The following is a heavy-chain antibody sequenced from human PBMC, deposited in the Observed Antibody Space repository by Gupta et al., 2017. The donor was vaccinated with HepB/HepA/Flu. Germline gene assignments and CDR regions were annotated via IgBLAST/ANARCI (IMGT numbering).Heavy chain of an antibody. CDR1: GFTFRSHA. CDR2: TRPSGGST. V-gene: IGHV3-23*01. Sequence: EVQLLDSGGGLVQPGGSLTLSCAASGFTFRSHAMRWVRQAPGKGLEWVSATRPSGGSTYYADFVQGRFTISRDNSKNMLDLQMNSLRAEDTAVYYCAKVLDSRGYSDAFDVWGQGSMVIVSS. CDR3: AKVLDSRGYSDAFDV. D-gene: IGHD3-22*01. J-gene: IGHJ3*01.